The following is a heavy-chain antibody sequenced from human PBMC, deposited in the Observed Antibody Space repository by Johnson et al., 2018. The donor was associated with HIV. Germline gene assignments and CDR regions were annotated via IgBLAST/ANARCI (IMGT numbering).Heavy chain of an antibody. CDR1: GFTFSNHA. CDR2: ISYDGSYK. V-gene: IGHV3-30*04. Sequence: VQLVESGGGVVQPGRSLRLSCAASGFTFSNHALHWVRQAPGKGLEWVASISYDGSYKYYADSVKGRFTISRDDSKNTLYLQMNSLRAEDTAVYYCAKDEFKWELLHIWGQGTMVTVSS. D-gene: IGHD1-26*01. CDR3: AKDEFKWELLHI. J-gene: IGHJ3*02.